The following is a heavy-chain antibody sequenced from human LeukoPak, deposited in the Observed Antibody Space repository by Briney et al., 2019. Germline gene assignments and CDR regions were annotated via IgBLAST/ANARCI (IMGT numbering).Heavy chain of an antibody. CDR3: ARGAHCSGGSCYFLY. CDR1: GDSISTSNSY. Sequence: PSETLSLTCTVSGDSISTSNSYWGWIRQPPGKGLEWIGSIYYSGNTYYNPSLKSRVTISVDTSKNQFSLKLSSVTAADTAVYYCARGAHCSGGSCYFLYWGQGTLVTVSS. CDR2: IYYSGNT. J-gene: IGHJ4*02. D-gene: IGHD2-15*01. V-gene: IGHV4-39*07.